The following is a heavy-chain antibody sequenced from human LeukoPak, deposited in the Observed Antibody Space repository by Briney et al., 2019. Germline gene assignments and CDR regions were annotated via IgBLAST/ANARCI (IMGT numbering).Heavy chain of an antibody. V-gene: IGHV5-51*01. CDR2: IYPGDSD. CDR3: ARLNRGVIIRHLDY. CDR1: GYSFTSYW. J-gene: IGHJ4*02. D-gene: IGHD3-10*01. Sequence: GESLKISCKGSGYSFTSYWIGWVRQMPGKGLQWMGIIYPGDSDSPSFQGQVTISADKSISTAYLQWSSLKASDTAMYYCARLNRGVIIRHLDYWGQGTLVTVSS.